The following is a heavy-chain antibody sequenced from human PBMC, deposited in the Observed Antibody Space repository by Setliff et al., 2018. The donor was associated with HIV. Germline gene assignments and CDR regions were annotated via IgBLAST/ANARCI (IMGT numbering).Heavy chain of an antibody. V-gene: IGHV1-69*13. CDR1: GGTLSSYA. D-gene: IGHD4-17*01. Sequence: GASVKVSCKASGGTLSSYAINWVRQAPGQGLEWMGGITPIFGTANYAQKFQGRVTITADESTSTAYMELSSLISEDTAVYYCARGADGDYRYYMDVWGRGTTVTVSS. J-gene: IGHJ6*03. CDR3: ARGADGDYRYYMDV. CDR2: ITPIFGTA.